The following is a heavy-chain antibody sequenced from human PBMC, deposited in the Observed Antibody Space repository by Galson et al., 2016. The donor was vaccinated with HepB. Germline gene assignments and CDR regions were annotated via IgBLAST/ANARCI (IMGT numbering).Heavy chain of an antibody. V-gene: IGHV4-39*01. Sequence: SETLSLTCTVSGGSVSSTTYYWGWIRQPPGKGLEWIGNTFYSGRTYYNPSLKSRLTISVDPSKNQFSLRLRSVTAADTAVYYCARQRRCGTWDEIDYWGQGTLVTVSS. CDR3: ARQRRCGTWDEIDY. CDR2: TFYSGRT. CDR1: GGSVSSTTYY. J-gene: IGHJ4*02. D-gene: IGHD1-26*01.